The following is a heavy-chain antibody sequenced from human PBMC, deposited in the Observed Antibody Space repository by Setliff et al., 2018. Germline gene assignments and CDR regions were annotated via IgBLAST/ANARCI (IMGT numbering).Heavy chain of an antibody. CDR1: GYSFTTYW. CDR2: VYCGDSDT. V-gene: IGHV5-51*01. J-gene: IGHJ6*03. Sequence: GESLKISCKASGYSFTTYWIAWVRQMPGKGLEWMGIVYCGDSDTRYSPSFQVQVTISADNAISTAYLQWSSLKASDTAMYYCARHVGYYDILTGYLGARYYYYVDVWGKGTTVTVSS. CDR3: ARHVGYYDILTGYLGARYYYYVDV. D-gene: IGHD3-9*01.